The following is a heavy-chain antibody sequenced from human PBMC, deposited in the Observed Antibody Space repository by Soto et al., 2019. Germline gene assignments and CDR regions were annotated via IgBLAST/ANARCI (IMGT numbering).Heavy chain of an antibody. J-gene: IGHJ4*02. Sequence: QVQLQESGPGLVKPSQTLSLTCTVSGGSISSGNYYWSWIRQPPGKGLEWIGFISYSGSTYYSASLKSLFTISVDTSKNQFSLNLSFVTAADTAVYYCATMGTPATGLYYFDYWGQGTLVTVSS. CDR3: ATMGTPATGLYYFDY. CDR1: GGSISSGNYY. D-gene: IGHD1-7*01. V-gene: IGHV4-30-4*01. CDR2: ISYSGST.